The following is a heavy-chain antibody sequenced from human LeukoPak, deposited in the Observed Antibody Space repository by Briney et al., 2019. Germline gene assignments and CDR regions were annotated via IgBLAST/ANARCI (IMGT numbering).Heavy chain of an antibody. CDR3: AKSWSGFGELLSYMDD. CDR1: GFTFSSYG. J-gene: IGHJ4*02. D-gene: IGHD3-10*01. Sequence: GRSLRLSCAPSGFTFSSYGMHWVRQAPGKGLEWVAVIWYEGSNKYYAHSVKGRCTLSRDNSKNTLYLQMNSLRAEDTAVYSGAKSWSGFGELLSYMDDWGQARLVTVSS. CDR2: IWYEGSNK. V-gene: IGHV3-33*06.